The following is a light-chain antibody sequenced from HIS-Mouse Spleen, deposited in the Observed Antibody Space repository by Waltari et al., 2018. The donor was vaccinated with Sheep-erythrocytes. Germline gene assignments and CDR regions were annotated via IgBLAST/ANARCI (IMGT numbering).Light chain of an antibody. Sequence: QSALTQPASMSGSPGQSITISCTGTSSDVGSYNLFSWYQQHPGKAPKLMIYEGSKRPSGVSNRFSGSKSGNTASLTISGLQAEDEADYYCCSYAGSSTPWVYGGGTKLTVL. CDR1: SSDVGSYNL. V-gene: IGLV2-23*01. CDR2: EGS. CDR3: CSYAGSSTPWV. J-gene: IGLJ3*02.